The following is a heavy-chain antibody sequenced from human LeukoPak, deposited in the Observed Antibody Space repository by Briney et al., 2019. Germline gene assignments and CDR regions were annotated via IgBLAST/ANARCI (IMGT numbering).Heavy chain of an antibody. V-gene: IGHV4-4*07. D-gene: IGHD1-20*01. CDR3: ASSITEGAFDI. Sequence: RSSETLSLTCTVSGGSISSYYWSWIRQPAGKGLEWIGRIYTSGSTNYNPSLKSRVTMSVDTSKNQFSLKLSSVTAADTAVYYCASSITEGAFDIWGQGTMVTVSS. J-gene: IGHJ3*02. CDR1: GGSISSYY. CDR2: IYTSGST.